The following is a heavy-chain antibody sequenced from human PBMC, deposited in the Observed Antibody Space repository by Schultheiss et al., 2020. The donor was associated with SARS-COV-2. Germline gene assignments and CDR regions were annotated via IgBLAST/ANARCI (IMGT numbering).Heavy chain of an antibody. CDR2: IYYSGST. J-gene: IGHJ4*02. D-gene: IGHD4-23*01. V-gene: IGHV4-59*08. Sequence: SETLSLTCTVSGGSISSYYWSWIRQPPGKGLEWIGNIYYSGSTNYNPSLKSRVTISVDTSKNQFSLKLSSVTAADTAVYYCARHVLMGYGGGDGFDYWGQGTLVTVSS. CDR1: GGSISSYY. CDR3: ARHVLMGYGGGDGFDY.